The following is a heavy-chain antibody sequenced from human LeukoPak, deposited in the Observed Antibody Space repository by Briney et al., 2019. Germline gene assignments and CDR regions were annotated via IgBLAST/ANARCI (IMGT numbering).Heavy chain of an antibody. CDR2: IKSESDGSNT. D-gene: IGHD3-10*01. CDR1: GFTFSSYW. Sequence: GGSLRLSCAASGFTFSSYWMHWVRQAPGKGLVWVSRIKSESDGSNTGYADSVKGRFTISRDDAKNTLFLQMNSLRAEDTGVYYCARFPFGKFPRRLNYFDSWGQGTLVTVSS. J-gene: IGHJ4*02. V-gene: IGHV3-74*01. CDR3: ARFPFGKFPRRLNYFDS.